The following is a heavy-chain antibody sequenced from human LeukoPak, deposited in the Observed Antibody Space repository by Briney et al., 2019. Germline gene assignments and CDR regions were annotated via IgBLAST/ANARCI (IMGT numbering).Heavy chain of an antibody. CDR2: ISGSGGST. CDR3: AKAGDRSSTSCFPFYYYYYYMDV. J-gene: IGHJ6*03. V-gene: IGHV3-23*01. D-gene: IGHD2-2*01. Sequence: PGGSLRLSCAASGFTFSSYAMSWVRQAPGKGLEWVSAISGSGGSTYYADSVKGRFTISRDNSKNTLYLQMNSLRAEDTAVYYCAKAGDRSSTSCFPFYYYYYYMDVWGKGTTVTVSS. CDR1: GFTFSSYA.